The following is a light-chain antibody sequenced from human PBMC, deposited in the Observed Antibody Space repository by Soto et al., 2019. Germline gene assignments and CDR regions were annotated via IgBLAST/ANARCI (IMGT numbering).Light chain of an antibody. CDR2: LNNASSH. CDR3: QTWVTGPPWV. CDR1: SGHSTYA. Sequence: QPVLTQSPSASASLGASVKLTCTLSSGHSTYAIAWHQQQPEQGPRHLMKLNNASSHTKGDGTPDRFSGSSAGAARYLTISSLQAEDEADYYCQTWVTGPPWVFGGGTKLTVL. V-gene: IGLV4-69*01. J-gene: IGLJ3*02.